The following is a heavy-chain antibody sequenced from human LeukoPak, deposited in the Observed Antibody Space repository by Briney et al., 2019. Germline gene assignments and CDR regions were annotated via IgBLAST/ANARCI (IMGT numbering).Heavy chain of an antibody. V-gene: IGHV4-39*01. CDR2: IYYSGST. Sequence: PSETLSLTCTVSGGSISSSSYYWGWIRQPPGKGLEGIGSIYYSGSTYYNPSLKSRVTISVDTSKNQFSLKLSSVTAADTAVYYCARRSGSYHANFDYWGQGTLVTVSS. CDR1: GGSISSSSYY. J-gene: IGHJ4*02. CDR3: ARRSGSYHANFDY. D-gene: IGHD1-26*01.